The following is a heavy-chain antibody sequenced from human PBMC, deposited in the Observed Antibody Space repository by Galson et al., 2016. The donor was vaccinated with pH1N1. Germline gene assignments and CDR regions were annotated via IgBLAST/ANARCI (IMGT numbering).Heavy chain of an antibody. D-gene: IGHD3/OR15-3a*01. J-gene: IGHJ4*02. CDR3: AKGIDFDDFKLHY. CDR2: ISYDGNNK. Sequence: SLRLSCAASGFTFSSSGIHWVRQAPGKGLEWVALISYDGNNKYYVDSVKGRFTISRDNSKSTVHLQMNSLRAEDTAVYYCAKGIDFDDFKLHYWGQGTLVTVSS. V-gene: IGHV3-33*06. CDR1: GFTFSSSG.